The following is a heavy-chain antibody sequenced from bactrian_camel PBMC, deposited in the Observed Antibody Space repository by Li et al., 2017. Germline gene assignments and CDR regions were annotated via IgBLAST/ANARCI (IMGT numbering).Heavy chain of an antibody. Sequence: HVQLVESGGASVQAGGSLRLSCEVSGFTFSNVYMIWVRQAPGKGLEWVSTINADGRNAYYGDSVKGRLTITRDNTKNTVYLQMNSLKSEDTALYYCGPANCRSCYPRNRGQGTQVIVS. CDR1: GFTFSNVY. CDR3: GPANCRSCYPRN. CDR2: INADGRNA. V-gene: IGHV3S1*01. J-gene: IGHJ4*01.